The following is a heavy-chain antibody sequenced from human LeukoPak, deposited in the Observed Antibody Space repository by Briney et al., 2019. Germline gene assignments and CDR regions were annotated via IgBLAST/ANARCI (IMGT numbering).Heavy chain of an antibody. CDR1: GFTFSSFG. V-gene: IGHV3-7*03. CDR2: IKEDGSEK. D-gene: IGHD3-10*01. CDR3: ARDYGSGLHPGEYGMDV. J-gene: IGHJ6*02. Sequence: GGSLRLSCAASGFTFSSFGMHWVRQAPGKGLEWVANIKEDGSEKNYVDSVKGRFTISRDNAKNSLYLQMNSLRAEDTAVYYCARDYGSGLHPGEYGMDVWGQGTTVTVSS.